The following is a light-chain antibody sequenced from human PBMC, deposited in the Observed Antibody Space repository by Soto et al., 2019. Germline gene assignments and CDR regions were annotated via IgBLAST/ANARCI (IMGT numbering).Light chain of an antibody. CDR3: QSYDSSLSAHYV. CDR1: SSNIGATYD. J-gene: IGLJ1*01. V-gene: IGLV1-40*01. CDR2: GNS. Sequence: QPVLTQPPSVSGAHGQRVTISCTGSSSNIGATYDVQWYQQLPGTAPKLLIYGNSNRPSGVPDRFSGSKSGTSASLAITGLQADDEADYYCQSYDSSLSAHYVFGTGTKVTVL.